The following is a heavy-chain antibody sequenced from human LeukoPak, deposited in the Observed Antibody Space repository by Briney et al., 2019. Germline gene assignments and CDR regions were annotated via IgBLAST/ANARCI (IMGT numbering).Heavy chain of an antibody. Sequence: XXXRQXPGKGLEWVSGISWNSGSTGYADSVKGRFTISRDNAKNSLFLQMNSLRAEDTALYYCAKGSTGSFLTDYWGQGTLVTVSS. D-gene: IGHD1-26*01. J-gene: IGHJ4*02. CDR3: AKGSTGSFLTDY. V-gene: IGHV3-9*01. CDR2: ISWNSGST.